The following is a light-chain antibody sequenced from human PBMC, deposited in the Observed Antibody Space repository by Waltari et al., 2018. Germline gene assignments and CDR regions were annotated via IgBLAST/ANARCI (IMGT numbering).Light chain of an antibody. CDR3: NSRDSSANLWV. Sequence: SSELAQDPAMSVALGQTVRITCQGDTLRSFRATWYQQKPGPAPVLVIYDQNNRPSGIPDRFSGSSSGNTASLTITGAQAEDEADYYCNSRDSSANLWVFGGGTKLTVL. CDR1: TLRSFR. J-gene: IGLJ3*02. V-gene: IGLV3-19*01. CDR2: DQN.